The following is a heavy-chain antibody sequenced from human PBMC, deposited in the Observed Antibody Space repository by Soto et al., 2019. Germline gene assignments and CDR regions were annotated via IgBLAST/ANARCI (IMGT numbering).Heavy chain of an antibody. CDR1: GFNTSFYS. V-gene: IGHV3-23*01. Sequence: GGSLRLSCTASGFNTSFYSMSWVRQTPGKGLEWVAALSRSGGATYYADSVRGRFTISRDASKDTLFLQMSNLRAEDTALYYCSKGEMSTITNSFDHWGQGTLVTVSS. J-gene: IGHJ5*02. D-gene: IGHD1-1*01. CDR3: SKGEMSTITNSFDH. CDR2: LSRSGGAT.